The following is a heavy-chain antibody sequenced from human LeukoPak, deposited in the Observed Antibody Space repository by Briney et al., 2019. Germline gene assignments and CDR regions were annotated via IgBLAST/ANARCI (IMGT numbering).Heavy chain of an antibody. Sequence: GASVKVSCKASGYMFANYGISWVRQAPGQGLEWMGWISPNNADTKTAHTMKGRVTMAADTYTSTAYMELRSLRSDDTAVYYCARDYYGSESLPAYWGQGTLVTVSS. CDR2: ISPNNADT. CDR1: GYMFANYG. D-gene: IGHD3-10*01. V-gene: IGHV1-18*01. CDR3: ARDYYGSESLPAY. J-gene: IGHJ4*02.